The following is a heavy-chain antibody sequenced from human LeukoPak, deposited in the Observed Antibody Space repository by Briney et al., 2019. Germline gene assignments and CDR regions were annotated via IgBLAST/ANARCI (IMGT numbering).Heavy chain of an antibody. CDR1: GGSISNYY. Sequence: SETLSLTCTVSGGSISNYYWSWIRQPPGKGLEWIWYIYYSGSTNYNPPLKSRVTISVDTSKNQFSLKLSSVTAADTAVYYCARGSHTYYDFWSGYPNWFDPWGQGTLVTVSS. D-gene: IGHD3-3*01. J-gene: IGHJ5*02. CDR2: IYYSGST. V-gene: IGHV4-59*01. CDR3: ARGSHTYYDFWSGYPNWFDP.